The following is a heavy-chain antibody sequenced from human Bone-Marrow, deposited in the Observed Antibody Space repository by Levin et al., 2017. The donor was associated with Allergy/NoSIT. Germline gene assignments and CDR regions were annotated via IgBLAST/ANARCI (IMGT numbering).Heavy chain of an antibody. Sequence: ASVKVSCKASGYSFTSYYFHWVRQAPGQGLEWMGIANPSDGSTTYAQKFQGRVTMTMDTSTSTVYLELSNLRSEDTAVYYCARGGLPVAGFYFEYYGLDVWGQGTTVTVSS. D-gene: IGHD6-19*01. CDR1: GYSFTSYY. V-gene: IGHV1-46*01. CDR2: ANPSDGST. J-gene: IGHJ6*02. CDR3: ARGGLPVAGFYFEYYGLDV.